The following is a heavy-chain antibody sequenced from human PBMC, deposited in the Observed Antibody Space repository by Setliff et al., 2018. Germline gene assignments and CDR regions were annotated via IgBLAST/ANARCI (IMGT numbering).Heavy chain of an antibody. CDR3: ARTTGYRLEGDFDY. CDR1: GFTFSDYY. Sequence: PGGSLRLSCAASGFTFSDYYMTWIRQAPGKGLEWISYIHDSGNPTYYADSVKCRFTVSRDNAKNSLYLQMTSLRAEDTAIYYCARTTGYRLEGDFDYWGQGTLVTVSS. D-gene: IGHD3-16*01. V-gene: IGHV3-11*01. CDR2: IHDSGNPT. J-gene: IGHJ4*02.